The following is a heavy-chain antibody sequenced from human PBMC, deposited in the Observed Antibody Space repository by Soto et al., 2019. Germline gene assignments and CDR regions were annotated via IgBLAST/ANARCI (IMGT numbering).Heavy chain of an antibody. V-gene: IGHV5-51*01. CDR2: IYPGDSYT. Sequence: DSLKISCEGSGYSFTSYSIGWVRQMPGKGLEWMGIIYPGDSYTRYSPSFQGQVTISADKSISTAYLHWSSLKASDNAMYSCARQPDVGTAMAPHWYFDYWGKGNLVNVSS. CDR3: ARQPDVGTAMAPHWYFDY. CDR1: GYSFTSYS. D-gene: IGHD5-18*01. J-gene: IGHJ4*02.